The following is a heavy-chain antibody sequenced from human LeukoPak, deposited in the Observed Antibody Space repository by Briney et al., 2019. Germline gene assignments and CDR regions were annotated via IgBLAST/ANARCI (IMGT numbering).Heavy chain of an antibody. CDR3: AKGGGYYDSSGSTDAFDI. V-gene: IGHV3-23*01. CDR1: GFTFSSYA. J-gene: IGHJ3*02. CDR2: ISGSGGST. D-gene: IGHD3-22*01. Sequence: GGSLRLSCAASGFTFSSYAMSWVRQAPGKGLEWVSAISGSGGSTYYADSVKGRFTISRDNSKNTLYLQMNSLRAEDTAVYYCAKGGGYYDSSGSTDAFDIWGQGTMVTVSS.